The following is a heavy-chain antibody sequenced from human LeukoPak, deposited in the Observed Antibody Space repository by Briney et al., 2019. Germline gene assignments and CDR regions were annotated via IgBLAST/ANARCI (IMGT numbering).Heavy chain of an antibody. J-gene: IGHJ4*02. Sequence: ASVKVSCKASGGTFSSYTISWVRQAPGQGLEWMGRIIPLLGIANYAQKFQSRVTITADKSTSTAYMELSSLRSEDTAVYYCARAPNTGIVGAAAFDYWGQGTVVTVSS. V-gene: IGHV1-69*02. D-gene: IGHD1-26*01. CDR2: IIPLLGIA. CDR3: ARAPNTGIVGAAAFDY. CDR1: GGTFSSYT.